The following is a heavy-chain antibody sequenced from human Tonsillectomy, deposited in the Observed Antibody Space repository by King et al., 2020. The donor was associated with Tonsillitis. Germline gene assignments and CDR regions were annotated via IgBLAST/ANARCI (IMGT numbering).Heavy chain of an antibody. J-gene: IGHJ4*02. D-gene: IGHD7-27*01. CDR3: VRDNWGMHD. CDR2: INNDGSGT. V-gene: IGHV3-74*01. Sequence: VQLVESGGGLVQPGGSLTLSCAASGFIFSNYWMHWVRQGPGKGLEWVAHINNDGSGTTYADSVKGRFTISRDNAKSTLHLQMNSLRDEDMAVYYCVRDNWGMHDWGQGTLFTVSS. CDR1: GFIFSNYW.